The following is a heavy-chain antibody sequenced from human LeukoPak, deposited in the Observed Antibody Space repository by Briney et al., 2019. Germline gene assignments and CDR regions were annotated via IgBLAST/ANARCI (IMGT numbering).Heavy chain of an antibody. J-gene: IGHJ4*02. CDR3: ARGENYYGSGSYSEFDY. CDR1: GYTFTSYD. CDR2: MNPNSGNT. V-gene: IGHV1-8*01. D-gene: IGHD3-10*01. Sequence: ASVKVSCKASGYTFTSYDSNWVRQATGQGLEWMGWMNPNSGNTGYAQKFQGRVTMTRNTSITTAYMELSTLRSEDTAVYYCARGENYYGSGSYSEFDYWGQGTLVTVSS.